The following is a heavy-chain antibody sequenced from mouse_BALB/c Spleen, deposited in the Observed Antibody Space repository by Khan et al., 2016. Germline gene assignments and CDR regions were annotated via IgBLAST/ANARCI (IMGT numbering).Heavy chain of an antibody. CDR3: AIFDYEYDEGFYAMDY. V-gene: IGHV3-1*02. Sequence: VQLKESGPDLVKPSQSLSLTCTVTGYSITSGYSWHWIRQFPGNKLEWMGYIHYSGSTNYNPSLKSRISITRDTSKNQFFLQLNSVTTEDTSTYYGAIFDYEYDEGFYAMDYWCQGTSVTVSS. J-gene: IGHJ4*01. CDR1: GYSITSGYS. CDR2: IHYSGST. D-gene: IGHD2-4*01.